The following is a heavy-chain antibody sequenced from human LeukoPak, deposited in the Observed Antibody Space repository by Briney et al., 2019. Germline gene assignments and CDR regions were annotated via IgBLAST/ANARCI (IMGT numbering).Heavy chain of an antibody. CDR2: ISWDGNTA. V-gene: IGHV3-43D*03. D-gene: IGHD3-16*02. CDR3: VKSYRYSFNFPLEFDP. CDR1: GFSFDDYA. Sequence: PGGSLRLSCAASGFSFDDYAMHWVRQAPEQGLEWVSLISWDGNTANYADSVKGRFTISRDYGKNSLYLQMTSLRPEDTALYYCVKSYRYSFNFPLEFDPWGQGTLVTVSS. J-gene: IGHJ5*02.